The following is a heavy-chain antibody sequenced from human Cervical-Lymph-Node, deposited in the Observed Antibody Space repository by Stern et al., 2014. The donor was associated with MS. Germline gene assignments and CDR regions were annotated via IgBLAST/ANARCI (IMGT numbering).Heavy chain of an antibody. CDR2: ISGSGGST. D-gene: IGHD3-16*01. J-gene: IGHJ4*02. CDR1: GFTFSSYA. CDR3: AKDRSYDYVWGSLDY. V-gene: IGHV3-23*04. Sequence: EVPLVESGGGLVQPGGSLRLSCAASGFTFSSYAMRWVRQAPGKGLEWVSAISGSGGSTYYADSVKGRFTISRDNSKNTLYLQMNSLRAEDTAVYYCAKDRSYDYVWGSLDYWGQGTLVTVSS.